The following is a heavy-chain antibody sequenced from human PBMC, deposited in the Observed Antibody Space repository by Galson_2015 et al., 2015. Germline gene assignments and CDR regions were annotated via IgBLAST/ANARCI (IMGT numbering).Heavy chain of an antibody. Sequence: SVKVSCKASGYTFTSYAMHWVRQAPGQRLEWMGWINAGNGNTKYSQKFQGRVTITSDTSASTAYMELSSLRSEDTTVYYCAREKLERTIFGVVTSYYDGMDVWGQGTPVTVSS. D-gene: IGHD3-3*01. CDR3: AREKLERTIFGVVTSYYDGMDV. CDR1: GYTFTSYA. V-gene: IGHV1-3*01. J-gene: IGHJ6*02. CDR2: INAGNGNT.